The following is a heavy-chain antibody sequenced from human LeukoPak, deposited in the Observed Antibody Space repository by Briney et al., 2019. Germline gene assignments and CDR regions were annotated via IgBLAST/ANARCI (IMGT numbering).Heavy chain of an antibody. CDR3: ARGGYYDYVWESYRYGRSIDY. CDR1: GGSFSGYY. CDR2: INHSGST. V-gene: IGHV4-34*01. J-gene: IGHJ4*02. D-gene: IGHD3-16*02. Sequence: SETLSLTCAVYGGSFSGYYWSWIRQPPGKGLEWIGEINHSGSTNYNPSLKSRVTISVDTSKNQFSLKLSSVTAADTAVYYCARGGYYDYVWESYRYGRSIDYWGQETLVTVSS.